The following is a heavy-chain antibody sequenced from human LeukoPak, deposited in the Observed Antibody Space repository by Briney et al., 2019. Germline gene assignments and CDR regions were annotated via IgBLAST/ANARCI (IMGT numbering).Heavy chain of an antibody. CDR3: ANWARSTSGWYGDY. Sequence: GGSLRLSCAASGFTFSNYAMSWVRQAPGKGLEWVSAISGSGGSTFYADSVKGRFTISRDNSKNTLYLQMNSLRAEDTAVYFCANWARSTSGWYGDYWGQGTRVTVSS. J-gene: IGHJ4*02. D-gene: IGHD6-19*01. CDR2: ISGSGGST. CDR1: GFTFSNYA. V-gene: IGHV3-23*01.